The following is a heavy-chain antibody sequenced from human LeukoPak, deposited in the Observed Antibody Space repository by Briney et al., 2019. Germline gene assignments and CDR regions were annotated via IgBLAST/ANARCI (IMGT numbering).Heavy chain of an antibody. J-gene: IGHJ4*02. CDR1: GFTFSSYG. CDR3: AKFAGSSRRDFDY. CDR2: ISYDGSNK. Sequence: GRSLRLSCAASGFTFSSYGMHWVRQAPGKGLEWVAVISYDGSNKYYADSVKGRFTISRDNSKNTLYLQMNSLRAEDTAVYYCAKFAGSSRRDFDYWGQGTLVTVSS. V-gene: IGHV3-30*18. D-gene: IGHD6-6*01.